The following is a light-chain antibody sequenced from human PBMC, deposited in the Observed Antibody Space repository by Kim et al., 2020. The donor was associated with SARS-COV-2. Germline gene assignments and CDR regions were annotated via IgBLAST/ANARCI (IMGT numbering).Light chain of an antibody. Sequence: DIQMTQSPSTLSASIGDRATFTCRASQSINSRLAWYQQKPGKAPKFLIYDASSWDNGVPSRFSGSGSGTEFTLTISSLQPDDFATYYCQQHHSSPYTFGQGTKLEI. CDR2: DAS. CDR1: QSINSR. J-gene: IGKJ2*01. CDR3: QQHHSSPYT. V-gene: IGKV1-5*01.